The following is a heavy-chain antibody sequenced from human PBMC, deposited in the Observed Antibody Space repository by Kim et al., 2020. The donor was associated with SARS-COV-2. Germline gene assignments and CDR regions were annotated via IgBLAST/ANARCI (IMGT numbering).Heavy chain of an antibody. CDR1: GFTFGDYA. V-gene: IGHV3-9*01. J-gene: IGHJ5*02. Sequence: LRLSCAASGFTFGDYAMHWVRQAPGKGLEWVSGISWNSGSIGYADSVKGRFTISRDNAKNSLYLQMNSLRAEDTALYYCAKSYDILTGELDPWGQGTLVTVSS. CDR2: ISWNSGSI. D-gene: IGHD3-9*01. CDR3: AKSYDILTGELDP.